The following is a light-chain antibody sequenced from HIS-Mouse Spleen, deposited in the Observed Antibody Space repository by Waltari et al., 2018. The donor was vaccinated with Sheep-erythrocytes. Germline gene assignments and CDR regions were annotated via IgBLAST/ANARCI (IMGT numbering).Light chain of an antibody. J-gene: IGKJ3*01. V-gene: IGKV1-39*01. CDR2: AAS. CDR3: QQSYSTPQFT. CDR1: QSISSY. Sequence: DIQMTQSPSSLSASVGDRVTITCRASQSISSYLNWYQQKPGKAPKLLIYAASSLQSRVPSRFSGSGSVTDFTLTISSLQPEDFATYYCQQSYSTPQFTFGPGTKVDIK.